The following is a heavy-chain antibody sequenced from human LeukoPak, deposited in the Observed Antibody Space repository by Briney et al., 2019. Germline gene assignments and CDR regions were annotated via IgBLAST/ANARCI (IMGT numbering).Heavy chain of an antibody. Sequence: GASVKVSCKVSGYTLSELSMHWVRQAPGQGLGWMGWISPNSGGTNYAQKFQGRVTMTRDTSISTAYMELSRLRSDDTAVYYCARDYYDSSGYYYGVDYWGQGTLVTVSS. CDR3: ARDYYDSSGYYYGVDY. D-gene: IGHD3-22*01. CDR1: GYTLSELS. CDR2: ISPNSGGT. J-gene: IGHJ4*02. V-gene: IGHV1-2*02.